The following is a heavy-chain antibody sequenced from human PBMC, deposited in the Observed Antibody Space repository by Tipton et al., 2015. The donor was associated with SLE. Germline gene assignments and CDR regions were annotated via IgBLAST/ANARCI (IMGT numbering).Heavy chain of an antibody. CDR2: ISNSGSAI. V-gene: IGHV3-48*03. CDR3: ARVKYSEYAYWYLDL. Sequence: SLRLSCAASDFTFSNYWMHWVRQAPGKGLEWVSYISNSGSAIDYADSVKGRFTISRDNAKNSLYLQVYSLRGDDTAVYYCARVKYSEYAYWYLDLWGRGTLVSVSS. CDR1: DFTFSNYW. D-gene: IGHD5-12*01. J-gene: IGHJ2*01.